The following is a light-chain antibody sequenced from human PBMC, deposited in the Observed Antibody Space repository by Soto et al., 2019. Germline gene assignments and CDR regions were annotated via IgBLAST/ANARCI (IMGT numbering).Light chain of an antibody. Sequence: QSVLTQPPSASGTPGQRVTISCSGSSSNIGSNYVYWYQQLPGTAPKLLIYSNNQRPSGVPDRFSGSKSGTSASPAISGLRSEDEADYYCASWDDSLSAVVFGGGTKLTVL. CDR1: SSNIGSNY. J-gene: IGLJ2*01. CDR3: ASWDDSLSAVV. V-gene: IGLV1-47*01. CDR2: SNN.